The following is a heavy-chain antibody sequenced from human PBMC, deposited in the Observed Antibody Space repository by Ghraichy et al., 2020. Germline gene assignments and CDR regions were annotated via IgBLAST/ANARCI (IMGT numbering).Heavy chain of an antibody. V-gene: IGHV4-30-4*01. Sequence: LSLTCTVSGGSINSGNYYWTWIRQPPGKGLEWIGYIFSSGSTYYNPSLKSRLSISIDTSKSHFSLRLGSVTAADTAVYFCARGDGSDYGIADTWGQGTLVTVSS. CDR2: IFSSGST. CDR1: GGSINSGNYY. CDR3: ARGDGSDYGIADT. J-gene: IGHJ5*02. D-gene: IGHD4-17*01.